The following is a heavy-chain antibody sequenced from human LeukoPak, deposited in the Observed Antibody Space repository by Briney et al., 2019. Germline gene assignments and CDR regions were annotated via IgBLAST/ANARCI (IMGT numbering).Heavy chain of an antibody. CDR2: ISYDGSNK. J-gene: IGHJ4*02. CDR3: ANRAVVAPY. V-gene: IGHV3-30*14. D-gene: IGHD6-19*01. Sequence: GGSLRLSCAASGFTFSSYAMHWVRQAPGKGLEWVAVISYDGSNKYYADSVKGRFTISRDNSKNTLYLQMNSLRVEDTAVYYCANRAVVAPYWGQGTLVTVSS. CDR1: GFTFSSYA.